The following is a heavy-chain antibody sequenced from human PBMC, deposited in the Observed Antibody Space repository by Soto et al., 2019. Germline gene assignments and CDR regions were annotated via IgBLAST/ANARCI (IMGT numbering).Heavy chain of an antibody. CDR1: SGPSSSHN. CDR2: VYSTGGT. Sequence: QVQLQQSGPGLVKPSETLSLTCSVSSGPSSSHNWGWIRQPPGRGLEWIGYVYSTGGTSYNPSLKSRGTKSADTSTNHISLTLTSVTAADTAVYYCVRQGIGNLHGLVDVWGQGTTVRVSS. J-gene: IGHJ6*02. V-gene: IGHV4-59*08. D-gene: IGHD1-1*01. CDR3: VRQGIGNLHGLVDV.